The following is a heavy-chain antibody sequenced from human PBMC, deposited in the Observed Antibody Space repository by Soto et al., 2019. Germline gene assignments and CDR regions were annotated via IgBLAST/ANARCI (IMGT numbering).Heavy chain of an antibody. CDR1: GGSISSSSYY. CDR3: ARQGIVLVPAATRSVAGNDY. CDR2: IYYSGST. Sequence: SETLSLTCTVSGGSISSSSYYWGWIRQPPGKGLEWIGSIYYSGSTYYNPSLKSRVTISVDTSKNQFSLKLSSVTAADTAVYYCARQGIVLVPAATRSVAGNDYWGQGTLVTVSS. J-gene: IGHJ4*02. D-gene: IGHD2-2*01. V-gene: IGHV4-39*01.